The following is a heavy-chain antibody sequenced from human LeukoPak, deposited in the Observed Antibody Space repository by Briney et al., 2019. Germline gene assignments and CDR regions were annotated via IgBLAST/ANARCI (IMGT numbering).Heavy chain of an antibody. Sequence: GGSLRLSCAASGFTFSSYGMHWVRQAPGKGLEWVAFIRHDGSNKYYADFVKGRFTISRDNSKNTLYLQMDSLRAEDTAVYYCAKDTLRSAEGYFWGQGILVTVSS. V-gene: IGHV3-30*02. CDR2: IRHDGSNK. J-gene: IGHJ4*02. D-gene: IGHD3-22*01. CDR3: AKDTLRSAEGYF. CDR1: GFTFSSYG.